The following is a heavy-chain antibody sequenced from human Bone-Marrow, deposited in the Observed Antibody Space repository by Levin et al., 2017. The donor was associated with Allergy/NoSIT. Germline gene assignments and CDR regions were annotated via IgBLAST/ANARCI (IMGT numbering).Heavy chain of an antibody. J-gene: IGHJ4*02. Sequence: GESLKISCKASGYIFSNYGMNWVRPAPGQGLEWMAWINTNTGNPTSAQGFTGRFVFSLDTSVSTAYLQITSLKAEDTAIYYCARGLEELEKGSGSSGWYRIPGGYWGQGTLVTVSS. CDR1: GYIFSNYG. V-gene: IGHV7-4-1*02. D-gene: IGHD6-19*01. CDR3: ARGLEELEKGSGSSGWYRIPGGY. CDR2: INTNTGNP.